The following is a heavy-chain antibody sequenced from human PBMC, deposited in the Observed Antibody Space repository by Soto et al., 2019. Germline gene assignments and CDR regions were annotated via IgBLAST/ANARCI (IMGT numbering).Heavy chain of an antibody. CDR2: IYYSGNT. CDR3: ASIAAPGTTHFDF. J-gene: IGHJ4*02. V-gene: IGHV4-39*01. Sequence: TSETLYLTCAVSGGSLGSSSYYWGWIRQSPGKGLEWIGNIYYSGNTFYNPSLKSRVTISVDTSKNQFYLHLSSVTAADTAIFYCASIAAPGTTHFDFWGQGTLVTVSS. D-gene: IGHD6-13*01. CDR1: GGSLGSSSYY.